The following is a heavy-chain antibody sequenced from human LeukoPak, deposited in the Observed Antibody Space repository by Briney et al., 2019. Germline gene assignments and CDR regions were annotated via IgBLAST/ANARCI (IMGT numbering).Heavy chain of an antibody. V-gene: IGHV4-59*01. CDR1: GGSISSYY. CDR2: IYYSGST. J-gene: IGHJ4*02. D-gene: IGHD1-7*01. Sequence: KPSETLSLTCTVSGGSISSYYWSWIRQPPGKGLEWIGYIYYSGSTNYSPSLKSRVTISVDTSKNQFSLKLSSVTAADTAVYYCARDGTTGTTIWGQGTLVTVSS. CDR3: ARDGTTGTTI.